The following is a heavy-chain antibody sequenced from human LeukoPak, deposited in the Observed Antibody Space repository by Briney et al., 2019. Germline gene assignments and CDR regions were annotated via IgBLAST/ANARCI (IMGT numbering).Heavy chain of an antibody. CDR3: ARGGLRVMVYRLYYMDV. J-gene: IGHJ6*03. Sequence: GASVKVSCKASGYTFTGYYMHWVRQAPGQGLEWMGWINPNSGDTNYAQKFQGRVTMTRDTSISTAYMELTRLRSDDTAVYYCARGGLRVMVYRLYYMDVWGKGTTVTVSS. CDR1: GYTFTGYY. V-gene: IGHV1-2*02. D-gene: IGHD2-8*01. CDR2: INPNSGDT.